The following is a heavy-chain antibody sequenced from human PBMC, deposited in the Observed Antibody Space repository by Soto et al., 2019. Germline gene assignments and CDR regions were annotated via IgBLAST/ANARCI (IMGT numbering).Heavy chain of an antibody. D-gene: IGHD6-19*01. Sequence: EVQLVESGGDLVPRGGSLRLSCVASGFTFSVYSMNWVRQAPGKGLEWFSYITSDTKTIKYADSVKGRFTISRDNAKNSAYLQMNSLRDEDTAVYYCARSVEGHFDYWGQGTVVTVSS. CDR3: ARSVEGHFDY. CDR1: GFTFSVYS. CDR2: ITSDTKTI. J-gene: IGHJ4*02. V-gene: IGHV3-48*02.